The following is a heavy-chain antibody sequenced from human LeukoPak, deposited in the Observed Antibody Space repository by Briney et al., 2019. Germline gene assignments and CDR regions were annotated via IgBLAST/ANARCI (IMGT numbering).Heavy chain of an antibody. CDR2: INPNSGGT. V-gene: IGHV1-2*02. J-gene: IGHJ4*02. CDR3: ARVVAVAPDY. Sequence: EVSVKVSCKGSGYTFTNYYMHWVRQAPGQGLEWMGWINPNSGGTSYAQKFQGRVTMTRDTSISTAYMELSSLTSDDTAVYFCARVVAVAPDYWGQGALVTVSS. CDR1: GYTFTNYY. D-gene: IGHD5-12*01.